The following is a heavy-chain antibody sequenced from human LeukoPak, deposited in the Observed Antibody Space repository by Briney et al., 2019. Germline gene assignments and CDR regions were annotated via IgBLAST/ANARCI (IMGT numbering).Heavy chain of an antibody. Sequence: VRXXPGXXLEWXXXXXIISSYIYYADSLKGRFTISRDNPKNSLYLQMNSLRAEDTAVYYCARFRSGYYDILTGYYLWGQGTLVTVSS. D-gene: IGHD3-9*01. J-gene: IGHJ5*02. CDR2: XXIISSYI. V-gene: IGHV3-21*01. CDR3: ARFRSGYYDILTGYYL.